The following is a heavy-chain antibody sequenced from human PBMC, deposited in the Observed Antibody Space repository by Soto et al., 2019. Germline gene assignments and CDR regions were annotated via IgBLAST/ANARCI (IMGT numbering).Heavy chain of an antibody. Sequence: EVQLVESGGGLIQPGGSLRLSCAASGFTVSSNYMSWVRQAPGKGLEWVSVIYSGGSTYYADSVKGRFTISRDNSKNTQDLQMNRLRAEDTAVYYCAREGPTSSGWPGFDYWGQGTLVTVSS. V-gene: IGHV3-53*01. J-gene: IGHJ4*02. D-gene: IGHD6-19*01. CDR1: GFTVSSNY. CDR3: AREGPTSSGWPGFDY. CDR2: IYSGGST.